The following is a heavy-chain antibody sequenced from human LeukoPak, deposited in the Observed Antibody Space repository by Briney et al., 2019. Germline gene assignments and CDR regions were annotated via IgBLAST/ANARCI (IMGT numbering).Heavy chain of an antibody. CDR1: GFTFSSYG. D-gene: IGHD2-2*01. Sequence: GGSLRLSCAASGFTFSSYGMHWVRQAPGKGLEWVAVISYDGSNKYYADSVKGRFTISRDNARNSLYLQMNSLRAEDTAVYYCARGGGWDCSGTTCYALVFDYWGQGTLVTVSS. J-gene: IGHJ4*02. CDR3: ARGGGWDCSGTTCYALVFDY. CDR2: ISYDGSNK. V-gene: IGHV3-30*03.